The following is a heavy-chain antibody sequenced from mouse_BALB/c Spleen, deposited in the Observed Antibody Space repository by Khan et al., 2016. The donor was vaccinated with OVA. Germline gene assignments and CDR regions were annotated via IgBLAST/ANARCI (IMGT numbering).Heavy chain of an antibody. D-gene: IGHD2-1*01. CDR3: SRSGYGTFAY. V-gene: IGHV1S81*02. J-gene: IGHJ3*01. Sequence: QVQLKQSGAELVKPGASVRLSCKASGYTFTNYYLYWVKQRPGHGLEWIGDINPSNGGTNFNEKSKNKVTLTVDKSSSTAYMQLSSLTSEDSAVYYCSRSGYGTFAYWGQGTLVTVSA. CDR1: GYTFTNYY. CDR2: INPSNGGT.